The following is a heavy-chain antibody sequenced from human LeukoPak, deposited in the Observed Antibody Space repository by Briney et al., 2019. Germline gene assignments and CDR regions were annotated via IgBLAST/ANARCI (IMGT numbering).Heavy chain of an antibody. Sequence: KPGGSLRLSCAASGFTFSDYYMSWIRQAPGKGLEWVSYISSSSSYTNYADSVKGRFTISRDNAKNSLYLQMNSLRAEDTAVYYCAKATFASSWNLYFDYWGQGTLAPVSS. J-gene: IGHJ4*02. V-gene: IGHV3-11*05. D-gene: IGHD6-13*01. CDR3: AKATFASSWNLYFDY. CDR1: GFTFSDYY. CDR2: ISSSSSYT.